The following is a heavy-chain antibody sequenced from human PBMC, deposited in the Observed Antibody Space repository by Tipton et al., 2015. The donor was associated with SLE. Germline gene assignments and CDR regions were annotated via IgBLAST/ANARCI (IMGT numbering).Heavy chain of an antibody. J-gene: IGHJ4*02. CDR1: GGSISSYY. V-gene: IGHV4-59*01. D-gene: IGHD1-1*01. CDR3: SRAQTGTTYLFDY. Sequence: TLSLTCTVSGGSISSYYWSWIRQPPGKGLEWIGYIYYSGSTNYNPPLKSRVTISVDTSKNQFSLKLSSVTAADTAVYYCSRAQTGTTYLFDYWGQGTLVTVSS. CDR2: IYYSGST.